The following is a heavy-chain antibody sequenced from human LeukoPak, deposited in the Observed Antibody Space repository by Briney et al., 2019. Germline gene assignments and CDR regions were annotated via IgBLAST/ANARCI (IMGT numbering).Heavy chain of an antibody. V-gene: IGHV4-59*01. CDR3: ARGMGIIENHFDF. D-gene: IGHD3-16*02. CDR2: IYYSGST. J-gene: IGHJ4*02. CDR1: GGSISSYY. Sequence: SETLSLTCTVSGGSISSYYWSWIRQPPGKGLEWIGYIYYSGSTNYNPSLKSRVTISVDTSKNQFSLKLSSVTAADTAVYYCARGMGIIENHFDFWGQGTLVTVSS.